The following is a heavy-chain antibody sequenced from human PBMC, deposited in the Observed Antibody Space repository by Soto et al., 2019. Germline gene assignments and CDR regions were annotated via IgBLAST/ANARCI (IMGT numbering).Heavy chain of an antibody. J-gene: IGHJ3*02. CDR1: GFSLSTSGVG. Sequence: QITLKESGPTLVKPTQPLTLTCTFSGFSLSTSGVGVGWIRQPPGKALEWLALIYWDDDKRYSPSLKSRLTITKDTSKNQVVLTMTNMDPVDTATYYCAHLFNSPTVTHAFDIWGQGTMVTVSS. D-gene: IGHD4-17*01. V-gene: IGHV2-5*02. CDR3: AHLFNSPTVTHAFDI. CDR2: IYWDDDK.